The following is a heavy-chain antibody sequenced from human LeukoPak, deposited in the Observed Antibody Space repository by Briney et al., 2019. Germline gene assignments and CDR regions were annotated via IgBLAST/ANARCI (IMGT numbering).Heavy chain of an antibody. CDR2: IYYTGST. CDR3: ARVGGWEPKLHGVTFDY. CDR1: GCSISSYY. V-gene: IGHV4-59*01. D-gene: IGHD1-26*01. Sequence: SETLSLTCTVSGCSISSYYWSSIRQPPGKGLEWIGYIYYTGSTNYNPSLKSRVTMSADTSKNQFSLKLSSVTAADTAVYFCARVGGWEPKLHGVTFDYLGQGTLVTVSS. J-gene: IGHJ4*02.